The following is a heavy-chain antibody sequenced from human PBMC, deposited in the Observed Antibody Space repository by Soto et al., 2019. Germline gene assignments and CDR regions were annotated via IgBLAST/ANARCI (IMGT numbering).Heavy chain of an antibody. Sequence: EVQLLESGGGLVQPGGSLRLSCAASGFTFSTYAMNWIRQAPGMGLEWVSAISGSGGSTYYADSVKGRFSISRDYSKNTLYLQMNSLRAEHAAVYYCAKGATSSWYGGHFDCWGQGTLVTVSS. J-gene: IGHJ4*02. CDR1: GFTFSTYA. CDR2: ISGSGGST. V-gene: IGHV3-23*01. D-gene: IGHD6-13*01. CDR3: AKGATSSWYGGHFDC.